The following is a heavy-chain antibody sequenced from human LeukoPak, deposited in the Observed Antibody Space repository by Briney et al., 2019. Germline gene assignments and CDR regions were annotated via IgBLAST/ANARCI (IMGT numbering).Heavy chain of an antibody. D-gene: IGHD3-22*01. J-gene: IGHJ4*02. CDR3: AKRRDYYDSSGYYLDY. Sequence: GGSLRLSCAASGLTFSSYAMSWVRQAPGKGLEWVSAISGGGGSTYYADSVKGRFTISRDNSKNTLYLQMNSLRAEDTAVYYCAKRRDYYDSSGYYLDYWGQGTLVTVSS. CDR1: GLTFSSYA. CDR2: ISGGGGST. V-gene: IGHV3-23*01.